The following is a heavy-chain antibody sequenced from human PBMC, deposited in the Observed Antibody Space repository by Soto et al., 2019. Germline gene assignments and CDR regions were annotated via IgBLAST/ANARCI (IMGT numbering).Heavy chain of an antibody. V-gene: IGHV3-30*18. CDR3: AKDSTYCSSTNCPPLRFLEWLLDV. Sequence: GSPRLSCAASGFTFSSYGMHWVRQAPGKGLEWVAVISYDGSNKYYADSVKGRFTISRDNSKNTLYLQMNSLRAEDTAVYYCAKDSTYCSSTNCPPLRFLEWLLDVWGQGTTVTVSS. CDR2: ISYDGSNK. D-gene: IGHD2-2*01. CDR1: GFTFSSYG. J-gene: IGHJ6*02.